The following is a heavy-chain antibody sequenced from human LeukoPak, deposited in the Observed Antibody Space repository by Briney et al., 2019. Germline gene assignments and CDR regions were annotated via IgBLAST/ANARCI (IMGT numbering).Heavy chain of an antibody. D-gene: IGHD2-15*01. CDR2: IKSKTDGGTT. V-gene: IGHV3-15*01. Sequence: GGSLRLSCAASGFTFSSYEMNWVRQAPGKGLEWVGRIKSKTDGGTTDYAAPVKGRFTISRDDSKNTLYLQMNSLKTEDTAVYYCTTDPGCSGGSCPWYYYYGMDVWGQGTTVTVSS. CDR3: TTDPGCSGGSCPWYYYYGMDV. J-gene: IGHJ6*02. CDR1: GFTFSSYE.